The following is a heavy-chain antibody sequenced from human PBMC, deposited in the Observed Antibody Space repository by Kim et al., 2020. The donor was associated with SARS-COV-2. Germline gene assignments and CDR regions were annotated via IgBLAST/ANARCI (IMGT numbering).Heavy chain of an antibody. V-gene: IGHV5-51*01. CDR2: IYPGDSDT. Sequence: GESLKISCKGSGYSFTSYWIGWVRQMPGKGLEWMGIIYPGDSDTRYSPSFQGQVTISADKSISTAYLQWSSLKASDTAMYYCARQRGGGYDHYYDSKAFDIWGQGTMVTVSS. D-gene: IGHD3-22*01. CDR1: GYSFTSYW. J-gene: IGHJ3*02. CDR3: ARQRGGGYDHYYDSKAFDI.